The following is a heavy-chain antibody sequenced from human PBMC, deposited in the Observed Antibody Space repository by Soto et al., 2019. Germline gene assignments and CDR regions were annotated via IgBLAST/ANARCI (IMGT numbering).Heavy chain of an antibody. CDR2: IIPIVGTT. V-gene: IGHV1-69*04. J-gene: IGHJ5*02. D-gene: IGHD3-22*01. CDR1: GGTFGSDA. Sequence: SVKVSCKASGGTFGSDAITWVRQAPGQGLEWVGRIIPIVGTTNYAQNLQGRVTISADKSTLTSYMELHSLTSDDTALYYCARDRTDSGYYTNWLDPWGQGTQVTVSS. CDR3: ARDRTDSGYYTNWLDP.